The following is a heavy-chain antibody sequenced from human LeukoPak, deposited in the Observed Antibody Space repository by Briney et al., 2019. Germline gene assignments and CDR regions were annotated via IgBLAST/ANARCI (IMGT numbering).Heavy chain of an antibody. CDR2: IYYSGST. CDR1: GGSISSYY. D-gene: IGHD1-26*01. V-gene: IGHV4-59*08. J-gene: IGHJ3*02. Sequence: SETLSLTCTVSGGSISSYYWSWIRQPPGKGLDWIGYIYYSGSTSYNPSLKSRATISVDTSKNQFSLKLSSVTAADTAVYYRARRSGTYHAFDIWGQGTMVTVSS. CDR3: ARRSGTYHAFDI.